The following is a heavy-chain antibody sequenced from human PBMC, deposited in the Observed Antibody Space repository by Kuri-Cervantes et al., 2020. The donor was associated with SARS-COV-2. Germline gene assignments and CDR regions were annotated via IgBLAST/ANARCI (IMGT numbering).Heavy chain of an antibody. J-gene: IGHJ4*02. CDR1: GGSFSGYY. D-gene: IGHD3-10*01. CDR3: ARYLYGSGSYYNSYYFDY. CDR2: INHSGST. Sequence: SQTLSLTCAVYGGSFSGYYWSWIRQPPGKGLEWIGEINHSGSTNYNPSLKSRVTISVDTSKNQFSPKLSSVTAADTAVYYCARYLYGSGSYYNSYYFDYWGQGTLVTVSS. V-gene: IGHV4-34*01.